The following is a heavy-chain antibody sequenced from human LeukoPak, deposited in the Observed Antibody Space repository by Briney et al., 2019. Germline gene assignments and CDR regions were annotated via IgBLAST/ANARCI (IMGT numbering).Heavy chain of an antibody. D-gene: IGHD1-14*01. Sequence: GGSLQISCKGSGYSFSNYWIGWVRQLPGKGLEWIGIIFPDDSDTRYSPSFQGQVTISADKSISTAYLRWSSLKASDSAIYYCATGQQFDSWGQGTLVTVSS. V-gene: IGHV5-51*01. CDR3: ATGQQFDS. CDR2: IFPDDSDT. CDR1: GYSFSNYW. J-gene: IGHJ4*02.